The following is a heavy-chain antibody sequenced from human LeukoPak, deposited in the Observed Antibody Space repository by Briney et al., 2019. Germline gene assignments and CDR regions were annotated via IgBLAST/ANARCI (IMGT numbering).Heavy chain of an antibody. J-gene: IGHJ4*02. CDR3: ARDGGYSSSWYEHY. CDR1: GGSISSSNW. CDR2: IYHSGST. D-gene: IGHD6-13*01. V-gene: IGHV4-4*02. Sequence: SETLSLTCAVSGGSISSSNWWSWVRQPPGKGLEWIGEIYHSGSTNYNPSLKSRVTISVDKSKNQFSMKLSSVTAADTAVYYCARDGGYSSSWYEHYWGQGTLVTVSS.